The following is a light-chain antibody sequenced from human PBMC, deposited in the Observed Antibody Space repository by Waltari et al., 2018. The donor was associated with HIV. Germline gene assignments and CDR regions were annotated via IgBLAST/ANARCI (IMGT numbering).Light chain of an antibody. CDR3: QVWDDEFLN. CDR1: GGSDGS. J-gene: IGLJ2*01. Sequence: ELSQPKSISVSAGQRVSISCWVAGGSDGSPCWYQKKAGQSPQLIINERNRRPSGVPDRFSASMSGDTTTLFITGSQSVDEAEYFYQVWDDEFLNFGGGTTLTVL. V-gene: IGLV3-1*01. CDR2: ERN.